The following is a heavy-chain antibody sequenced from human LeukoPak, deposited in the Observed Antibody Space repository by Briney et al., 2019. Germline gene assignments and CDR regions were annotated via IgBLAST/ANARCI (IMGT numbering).Heavy chain of an antibody. D-gene: IGHD2-15*01. J-gene: IGHJ4*02. CDR3: ARMVQWWFAGFDY. V-gene: IGHV4-39*01. Sequence: SETLPLTCTVSGGSISSSSYYWGWIRQPPGKGLEWIGSIYYSGSTYYNPSLKSRVTISVDTSKNQFSLKPSSVTAADTAVYYCARMVQWWFAGFDYWGQGTLVTVSS. CDR1: GGSISSSSYY. CDR2: IYYSGST.